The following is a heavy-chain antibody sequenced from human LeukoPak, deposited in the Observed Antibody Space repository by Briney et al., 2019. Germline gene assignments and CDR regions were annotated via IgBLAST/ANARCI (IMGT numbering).Heavy chain of an antibody. CDR2: IYYSGST. CDR1: GVSMSNYY. J-gene: IGHJ3*02. CDR3: ARPRAQWQGNDAFDI. V-gene: IGHV4-59*08. Sequence: KPSETLSLTCTVSGVSMSNYYWPWIRQPPGKGLEWIGYIYYSGSTNYNPSLKSRVTISVDTSKNQSALKLSPVTAADTAVYYCARPRAQWQGNDAFDIWGQGTMVTVSS. D-gene: IGHD6-19*01.